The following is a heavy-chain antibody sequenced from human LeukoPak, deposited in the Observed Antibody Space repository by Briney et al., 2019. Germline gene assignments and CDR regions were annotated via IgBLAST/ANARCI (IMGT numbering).Heavy chain of an antibody. CDR2: INPNSGGT. CDR3: ARAYDSSGWGFDY. D-gene: IGHD3-22*01. Sequence: ASVKVSCKASGYTFTGSYMHWVRQAPGQGLEWMGRINPNSGGTNYAQKFQGRVTMTRDTSISTAYMELSRLRSDDTAVYYCARAYDSSGWGFDYWGQGTLVTVSS. CDR1: GYTFTGSY. J-gene: IGHJ4*02. V-gene: IGHV1-2*06.